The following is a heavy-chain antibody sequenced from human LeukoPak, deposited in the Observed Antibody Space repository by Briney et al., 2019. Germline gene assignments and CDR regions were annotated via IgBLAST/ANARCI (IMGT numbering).Heavy chain of an antibody. Sequence: GGSLRLSCAASGFTFSSYEMNWVRQAPGRGLEWVSYISSSGSTIYYADSVKGRFTISRDNAKNSLYLQMNSLRAEDTAVYYCAELGITMIGGVWGKGATVTISS. V-gene: IGHV3-48*03. CDR3: AELGITMIGGV. J-gene: IGHJ6*04. D-gene: IGHD3-10*02. CDR2: ISSSGSTI. CDR1: GFTFSSYE.